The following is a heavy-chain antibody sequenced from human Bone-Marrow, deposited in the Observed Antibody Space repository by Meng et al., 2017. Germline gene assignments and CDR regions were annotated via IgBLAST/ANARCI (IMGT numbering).Heavy chain of an antibody. CDR3: ARDNYYDSSGYTRTYWYFDL. CDR2: IYTSGST. J-gene: IGHJ2*01. V-gene: IGHV4-4*07. Sequence: KGSGPGLVSPSSAPSCPCTVSGGSISMYHCGSIRQPVGKGLEWIGRIYTSGSTNSNPSLKRRVTMSVDTSKNQFSLKPSSVTAADTAVYYCARDNYYDSSGYTRTYWYFDLWGRGTLVTVSS. CDR1: GGSISMYH. D-gene: IGHD3-22*01.